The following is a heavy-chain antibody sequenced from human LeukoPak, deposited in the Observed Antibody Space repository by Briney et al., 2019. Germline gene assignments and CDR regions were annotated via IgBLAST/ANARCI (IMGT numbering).Heavy chain of an antibody. Sequence: PGGSLRLSCAASGFTFVSYEMNWLRQAPGKGLEWISYISTSSSTIYYADSVKGRFTISRDNAKNSLYLQMNSLRDEDTAVYFCARDKGYGDAIYWYFDLWGRGTLVSVSS. J-gene: IGHJ2*01. CDR3: ARDKGYGDAIYWYFDL. D-gene: IGHD4/OR15-4a*01. CDR1: GFTFVSYE. CDR2: ISTSSSTI. V-gene: IGHV3-48*02.